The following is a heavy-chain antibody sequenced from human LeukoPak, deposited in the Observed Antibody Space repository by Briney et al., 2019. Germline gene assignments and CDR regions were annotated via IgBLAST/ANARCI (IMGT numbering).Heavy chain of an antibody. Sequence: GGSLRLSCAASGFTFSSYWMTWVRQAPGKGLEWVANIKQDGSERNYVDSVKGRFTISRDSAKNSLYLQMNTLRDEDTAVYYCARLSTSGYCSSTSCYEKFFDYWGQGTLVTVSS. CDR2: IKQDGSER. V-gene: IGHV3-7*03. CDR3: ARLSTSGYCSSTSCYEKFFDY. J-gene: IGHJ4*02. CDR1: GFTFSSYW. D-gene: IGHD2-2*01.